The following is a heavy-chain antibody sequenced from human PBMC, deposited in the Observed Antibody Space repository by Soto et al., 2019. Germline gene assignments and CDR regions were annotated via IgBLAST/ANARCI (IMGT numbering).Heavy chain of an antibody. CDR3: AREGGRYCSGGSCQVDY. Sequence: SETLSLTWTVSGGSITSSGYYWGWISQPPGKGLEWIGSIYYSGNTYYTPSLKSRVTISVDTSKNQFSLKLSSVTAADTAVYYCAREGGRYCSGGSCQVDYWGQGTLVTVSS. CDR2: IYYSGNT. J-gene: IGHJ4*02. V-gene: IGHV4-39*02. CDR1: GGSITSSGYY. D-gene: IGHD2-15*01.